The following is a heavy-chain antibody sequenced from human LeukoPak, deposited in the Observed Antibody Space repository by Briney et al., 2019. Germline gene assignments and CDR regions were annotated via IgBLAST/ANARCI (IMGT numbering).Heavy chain of an antibody. CDR3: AKGGGLTGDPFDY. CDR1: GFTFDDYA. V-gene: IGHV3-9*01. CDR2: ISWNSGSI. Sequence: GRSLRLSCAASGFTFDDYAMHWVRHAPGKGLEWVSGISWNSGSIGYADSVKGRFTISRDNAKNSLYLQMNSLRAEDTALYYCAKGGGLTGDPFDYWGQGTLVTVSS. D-gene: IGHD7-27*01. J-gene: IGHJ4*02.